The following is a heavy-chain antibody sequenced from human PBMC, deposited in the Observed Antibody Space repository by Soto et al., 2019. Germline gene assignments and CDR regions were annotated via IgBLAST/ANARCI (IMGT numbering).Heavy chain of an antibody. CDR2: INPSCGDT. V-gene: IGHV1-46*01. D-gene: IGHD3-16*01. J-gene: IGHJ4*02. CDR1: GYTCTIHY. CDR3: ARETYRALDY. Sequence: SVKVSCNASGYTCTIHYIHCVRQAPVHGLAWMGIINPSCGDTSYALSFQGRVTMTRDTSTYTVYIDVSGLSSEDTAFYYCARETYRALDYWGQGALVTVSS.